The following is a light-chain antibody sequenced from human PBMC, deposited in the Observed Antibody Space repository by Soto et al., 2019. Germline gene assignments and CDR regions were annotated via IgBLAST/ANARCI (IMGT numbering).Light chain of an antibody. CDR3: CSYTTSSTLV. J-gene: IGLJ1*01. CDR1: SSDIGGYNY. V-gene: IGLV2-14*03. Sequence: QSVLTQPASVSGSPGQSITISCTGTSSDIGGYNYVSWYQQHPGKAPKLIIHDVSKWPSGVSNRFSGSKSGNTASPTISGPQAEDEADYYCCSYTTSSTLVFGTGTKVTV. CDR2: DVS.